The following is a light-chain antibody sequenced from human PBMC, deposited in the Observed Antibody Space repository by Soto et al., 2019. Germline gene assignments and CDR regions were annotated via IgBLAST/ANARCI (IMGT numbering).Light chain of an antibody. V-gene: IGKV3D-20*02. CDR3: QQRSNWTPIT. CDR1: QSVTRDS. Sequence: GLTQSPATLSLSPGESATLSCRPSQSVTRDSLAWYQQKPGQAPRLLIYGASSRATGIPDRFSGSGSGTAFPLPISRLEPEAFAVHYCQQRSNWTPITFAQGRRIEI. J-gene: IGKJ5*01. CDR2: GAS.